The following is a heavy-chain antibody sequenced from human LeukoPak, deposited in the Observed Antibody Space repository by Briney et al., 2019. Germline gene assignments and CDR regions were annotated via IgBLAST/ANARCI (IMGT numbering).Heavy chain of an antibody. CDR2: IIPIFGTA. V-gene: IGHV1-69*06. CDR3: ARAADSSSYDIGVNWFDP. CDR1: GGTFSSYA. J-gene: IGHJ5*02. D-gene: IGHD6-13*01. Sequence: SVKVSCKASGGTFSSYAISWVRQAPGQGLEWMGGIIPIFGTANYAQKFQGRVTITADKSTSTAYMELSSLRSEDTAVYYCARAADSSSYDIGVNWFDPWGQGTLVTVSS.